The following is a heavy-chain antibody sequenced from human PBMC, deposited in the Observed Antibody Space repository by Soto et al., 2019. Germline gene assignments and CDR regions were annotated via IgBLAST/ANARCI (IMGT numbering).Heavy chain of an antibody. D-gene: IGHD5-18*01. J-gene: IGHJ6*03. V-gene: IGHV3-7*01. CDR1: GFTFSSYW. CDR3: ARTKTPTQRGYSYGYHPNYYYYYMDV. CDR2: IKQDGSEK. Sequence: EVQLVESGGGLVQPGGSLRLSCAASGFTFSSYWMSWVRQAPGKGLEWVANIKQDGSEKYYVDSVKGRFTISRDNAKNSLYLQMNSLRAEDTAVYYCARTKTPTQRGYSYGYHPNYYYYYMDVWGKGTTVTVSS.